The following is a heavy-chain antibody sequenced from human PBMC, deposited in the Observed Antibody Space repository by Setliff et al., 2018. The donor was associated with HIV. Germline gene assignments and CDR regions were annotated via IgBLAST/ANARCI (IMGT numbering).Heavy chain of an antibody. V-gene: IGHV1-18*04. CDR1: GYTFTNFY. Sequence: ASVKVSCKASGYTFTNFYMHWVRQAPGQGLEWMGWISGDNGNTKYAQKLQGRVTMTTDTSTSTAYMGLRNLRSDDTAVYYCARVQVGDPYYSYYYMDVWGEGTTVTVSS. CDR2: ISGDNGNT. CDR3: ARVQVGDPYYSYYYMDV. D-gene: IGHD2-8*02. J-gene: IGHJ6*03.